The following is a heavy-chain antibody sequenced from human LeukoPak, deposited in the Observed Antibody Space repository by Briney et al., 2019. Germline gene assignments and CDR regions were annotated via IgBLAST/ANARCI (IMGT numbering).Heavy chain of an antibody. CDR1: GITLSNYG. CDR3: ARRGVVIRVILVGFHKEAFYFDS. J-gene: IGHJ4*02. D-gene: IGHD3-22*01. CDR2: ISDSGGST. V-gene: IGHV3-23*01. Sequence: GGSLRLSCAVSGITLSNYGMSWVRQAPGKGLEWVAGISDSGGSTNYADSVKGRFTISRDNPKNTLYLQMNSLRAEDTAVYFCARRGVVIRVILVGFHKEAFYFDSWGQEALVTVSS.